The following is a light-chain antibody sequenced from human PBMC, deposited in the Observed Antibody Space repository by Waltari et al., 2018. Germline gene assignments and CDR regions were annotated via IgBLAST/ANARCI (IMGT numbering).Light chain of an antibody. Sequence: DIQMTQSPSSLSASVGDRVTITCQASQDISNYLNWYQQKPGKAPKLLIYDASNLETGVPSRFSGSGSGTDFTFTINSLQPEDIATYYCQQYDNLPPFTFGPGTKVDIK. CDR1: QDISNY. J-gene: IGKJ3*01. CDR2: DAS. V-gene: IGKV1-33*01. CDR3: QQYDNLPPFT.